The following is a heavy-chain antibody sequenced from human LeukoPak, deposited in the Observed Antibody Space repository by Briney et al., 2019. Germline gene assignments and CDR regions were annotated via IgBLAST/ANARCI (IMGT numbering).Heavy chain of an antibody. CDR1: GFTFNDAW. J-gene: IGHJ4*02. D-gene: IGHD1-26*01. CDR2: ISGSGGST. CDR3: AKVIGSYDLGVFDY. V-gene: IGHV3-23*01. Sequence: PGGSLRLSCAASGFTFNDAWMNWVRQGSGKGLEWVSAISGSGGSTYYADSVKGRFTISRGNSKNTLYLQMNSLRAEDTAVYYCAKVIGSYDLGVFDYWGQGTLVTVSS.